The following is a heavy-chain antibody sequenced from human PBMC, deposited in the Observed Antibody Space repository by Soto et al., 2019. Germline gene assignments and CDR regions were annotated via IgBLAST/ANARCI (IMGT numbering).Heavy chain of an antibody. CDR2: ISADNGNT. J-gene: IGHJ4*02. CDR1: GYTFTSYG. CDR3: ASGGGVYRVGELVY. Sequence: QVQLVQSGAEVKKPGASVKVSCKASGYTFTSYGISWVRQAPGQGLEWMGWISADNGNTNYAQKLQGRVTMTTDTPARPANVQRRGMRSDVAAVDYRASGGGVYRVGELVYWGQGTLVTVSS. V-gene: IGHV1-18*01. D-gene: IGHD3-16*01.